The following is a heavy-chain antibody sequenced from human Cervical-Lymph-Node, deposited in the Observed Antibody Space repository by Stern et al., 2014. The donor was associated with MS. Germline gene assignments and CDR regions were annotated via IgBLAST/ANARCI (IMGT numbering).Heavy chain of an antibody. Sequence: VQLVESGGGLVKPGESLRLSCAASGFTFSSYTMNWVRQAPGQGLEWVSSISSSGLYLDYADSLKGRITISRDNAKSSLDLQLNSLRAEDTAVYFCARVKKDSEFDSSGFDSWGQGTRVTVSS. CDR1: GFTFSSYT. D-gene: IGHD3-22*01. V-gene: IGHV3-21*01. CDR3: ARVKKDSEFDSSGFDS. J-gene: IGHJ4*02. CDR2: ISSSGLYL.